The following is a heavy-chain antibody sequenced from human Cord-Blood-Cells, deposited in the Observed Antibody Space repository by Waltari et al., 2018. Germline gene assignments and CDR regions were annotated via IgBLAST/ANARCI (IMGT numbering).Heavy chain of an antibody. V-gene: IGHV3-21*01. D-gene: IGHD1-20*01. Sequence: SYSMNWVRQAPGKGLEWVSSISSSSSYIYYADSVKGRFTISRDNAKNSLYLQMNSLRAEDTAVYYCARDITGYYAYWGQGTLVTVSS. CDR2: ISSSSSYI. J-gene: IGHJ4*02. CDR1: SYS. CDR3: ARDITGYYAY.